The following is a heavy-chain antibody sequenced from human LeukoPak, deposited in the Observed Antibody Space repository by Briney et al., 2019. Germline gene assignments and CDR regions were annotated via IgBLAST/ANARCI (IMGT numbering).Heavy chain of an antibody. V-gene: IGHV1-2*04. Sequence: ASVKVSCKASGYTFTGYYMHWVRQAPGQGLEWMGWINPNSGGTNYAQKFQGWVTMTRDTSISTAYMELSRLRSDDTAVYYCARAPYSSSWYPYYYYYGMDVWGQGTTVTVSS. CDR3: ARAPYSSSWYPYYYYYGMDV. J-gene: IGHJ6*02. CDR2: INPNSGGT. CDR1: GYTFTGYY. D-gene: IGHD6-13*01.